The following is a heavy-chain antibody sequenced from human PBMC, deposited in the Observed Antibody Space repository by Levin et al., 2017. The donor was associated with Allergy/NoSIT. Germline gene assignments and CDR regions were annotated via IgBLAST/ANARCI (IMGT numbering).Heavy chain of an antibody. CDR2: ISGSGGST. CDR1: GFTFSSYA. Sequence: LSLTCAASGFTFSSYAMSWVRQAPGKGLEWVSAISGSGGSTYYADSVKGRFTISRDNSKNTLYLEMNSLRAEDTAVYFCASRSGSYNYYWGQGTLVTVSS. D-gene: IGHD1-26*01. V-gene: IGHV3-23*01. J-gene: IGHJ4*02. CDR3: ASRSGSYNYY.